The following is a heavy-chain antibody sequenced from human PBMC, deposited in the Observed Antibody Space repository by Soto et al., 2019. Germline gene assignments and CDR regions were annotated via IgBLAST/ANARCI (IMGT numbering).Heavy chain of an antibody. D-gene: IGHD2-15*01. CDR3: AREVRLAAGVVAAPSSGYGMDV. Sequence: ASVKVSCKASGYTFTGYYMHWVRQAPGQGLEWMGWINPNSGGTNYAQKFQGRVTMPRDTSISTAYMELSRLRSDDTAVYYCAREVRLAAGVVAAPSSGYGMDVWGQGTTVTVSS. J-gene: IGHJ6*02. CDR1: GYTFTGYY. V-gene: IGHV1-2*02. CDR2: INPNSGGT.